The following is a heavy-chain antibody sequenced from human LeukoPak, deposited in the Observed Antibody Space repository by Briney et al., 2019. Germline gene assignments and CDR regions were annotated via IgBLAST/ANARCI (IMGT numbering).Heavy chain of an antibody. CDR3: ARSPYSSSWYYFDY. CDR1: GGSISSSSYY. J-gene: IGHJ4*02. CDR2: IDWDDDK. D-gene: IGHD6-13*01. V-gene: IGHV2-70*11. Sequence: TLSLTCTVSGGSISSSSYYWSWIRQPPGKALEWLACIDWDDDKYYSTSLKTRLTISKDTSKNQVVLTMTNMDPVDTATYYCARSPYSSSWYYFDYWGQGTLVTVSS.